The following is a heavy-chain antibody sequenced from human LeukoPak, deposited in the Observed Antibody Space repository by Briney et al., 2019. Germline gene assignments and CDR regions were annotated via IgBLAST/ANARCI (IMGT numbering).Heavy chain of an antibody. CDR1: GGSISSGGYY. CDR2: IYHSGST. CDR3: ARHVEYSSGWDRPFDY. Sequence: SQTLSLTCTVSGGSISSGGYYWSWIRQPPGKGLEWIGYIYHSGSTYYNPSLKSRVTISVDRSKNQFSLKLSSVTAADTAVYYCARHVEYSSGWDRPFDYWGQGTLVTVSS. V-gene: IGHV4-30-2*01. J-gene: IGHJ4*02. D-gene: IGHD6-19*01.